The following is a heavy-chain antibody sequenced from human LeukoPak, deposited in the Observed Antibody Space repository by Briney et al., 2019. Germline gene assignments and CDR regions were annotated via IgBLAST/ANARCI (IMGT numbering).Heavy chain of an antibody. CDR3: ARGYGAGNYRRPFYGMDV. V-gene: IGHV3-20*04. CDR1: GFTFNDYG. J-gene: IGHJ6*02. Sequence: LGGSLRLSCEASGFTFNDYGMTWVRQGPGKGLEWVAGLNWNGDVTRYADSVKGRFIINRDNAKNSVYLQMDSLRAEDTAFYYCARGYGAGNYRRPFYGMDVWGQGTLVTVSS. CDR2: LNWNGDVT. D-gene: IGHD3-10*01.